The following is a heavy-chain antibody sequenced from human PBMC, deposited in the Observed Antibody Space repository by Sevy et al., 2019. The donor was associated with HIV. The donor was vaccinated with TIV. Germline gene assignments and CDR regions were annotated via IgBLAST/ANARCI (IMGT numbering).Heavy chain of an antibody. CDR1: GFTFSSYA. CDR2: ISGSGGST. J-gene: IGHJ6*02. CDR3: AKSGGDIVSYYYYGMDV. D-gene: IGHD2-15*01. V-gene: IGHV3-23*01. Sequence: GGSLRLSCAASGFTFSSYAMSWVRQAPGKGLEWVSAISGSGGSTYYADSVKGQFTISRDNSKNTLYLQMNSLRAEDTAVYYCAKSGGDIVSYYYYGMDVWGQGTTVTVSS.